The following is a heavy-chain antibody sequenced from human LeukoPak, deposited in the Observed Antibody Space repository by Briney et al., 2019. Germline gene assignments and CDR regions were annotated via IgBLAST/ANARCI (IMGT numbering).Heavy chain of an antibody. D-gene: IGHD6-6*01. V-gene: IGHV3-23*01. CDR2: ISGSGGST. J-gene: IGHJ6*02. CDR3: AKIASAPSNSGMDV. Sequence: GWSLRLSCAASGFTFSSYAMSWVRQAPGKGLEWVSAISGSGGSTYYADSVKGRFTISRDNSKNTLYLQMNSLRAEDTAVYYCAKIASAPSNSGMDVWGQGTTVTVSS. CDR1: GFTFSSYA.